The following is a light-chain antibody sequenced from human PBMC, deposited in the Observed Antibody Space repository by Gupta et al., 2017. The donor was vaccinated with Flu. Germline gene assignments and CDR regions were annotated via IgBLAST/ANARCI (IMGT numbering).Light chain of an antibody. CDR1: EIGLKD. V-gene: IGLV3-21*02. CDR3: QVWDRSSDQYV. J-gene: IGLJ1*01. Sequence: SYFLIQPPSLSVAPGQTARTPCGGIEIGLKDVHWYQQKPGQAPVLVMYDDRNRPSGISERPSGSSSGTESTLTISRVEVGDEADYFCQVWDRSSDQYVFGPGTKVTVV. CDR2: DDR.